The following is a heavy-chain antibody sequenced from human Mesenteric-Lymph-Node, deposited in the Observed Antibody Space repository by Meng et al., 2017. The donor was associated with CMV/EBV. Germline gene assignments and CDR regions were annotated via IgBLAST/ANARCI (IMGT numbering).Heavy chain of an antibody. CDR2: INHSGST. CDR3: ARAVGSIAARPSYYYYGMDV. V-gene: IGHV4-34*01. CDR1: GGSFSGYY. J-gene: IGHJ6*02. D-gene: IGHD6-6*01. Sequence: GSLRLSCAVYGGSFSGYYWSWIRQPPGKGLEWIGEINHSGSTNYNPSLKSRVTISVDTSKNQFSLKLSSVTAADTAVYYCARAVGSIAARPSYYYYGMDVRGQGTTVTVSS.